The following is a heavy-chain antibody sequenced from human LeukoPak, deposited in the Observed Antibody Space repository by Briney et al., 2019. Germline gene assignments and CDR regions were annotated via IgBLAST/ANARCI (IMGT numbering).Heavy chain of an antibody. D-gene: IGHD3-22*01. V-gene: IGHV3-21*01. CDR3: ARGVYDSSGYCFDY. CDR1: GFTFSSYN. Sequence: GGSLRLSCAASGFTFSSYNMNWVRQAPGKGLEWVSFISSSSSYIYYADSVKGRFTISRDNAKNSLYLQMNSLRAEDTAVYYCARGVYDSSGYCFDYWGQGTLVTVSS. J-gene: IGHJ4*02. CDR2: ISSSSSYI.